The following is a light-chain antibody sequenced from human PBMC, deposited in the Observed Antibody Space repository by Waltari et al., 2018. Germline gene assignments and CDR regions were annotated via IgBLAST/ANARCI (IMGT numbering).Light chain of an antibody. Sequence: FPQGPRPAPFLIISRDTERPSGIPERFSGSRSGTTVPLTIRGAQAEDEADYYCYAAADNNLGVFGGGTKVTVL. V-gene: IGLV3-27*01. J-gene: IGLJ3*02. CDR2: RDT. CDR3: YAAADNNLGV.